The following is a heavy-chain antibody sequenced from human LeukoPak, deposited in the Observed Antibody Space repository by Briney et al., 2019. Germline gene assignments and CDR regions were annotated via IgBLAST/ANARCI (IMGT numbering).Heavy chain of an antibody. CDR3: TTDFTDCGGDCLYYFDY. V-gene: IGHV3-15*01. Sequence: GGSLRLSCAASGFTFSNAWMSWVRQAPGKGLEGVGRIKSKTDGGTTDYAAPVKGRFTISRDDSKNTLYLQMNSLKTEDTAVYYCTTDFTDCGGDCLYYFDYWGQGTLVTVST. J-gene: IGHJ4*02. D-gene: IGHD2-21*02. CDR2: IKSKTDGGTT. CDR1: GFTFSNAW.